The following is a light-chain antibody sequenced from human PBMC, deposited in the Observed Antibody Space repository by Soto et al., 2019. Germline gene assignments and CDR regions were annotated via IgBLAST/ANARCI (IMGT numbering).Light chain of an antibody. CDR3: MQPLQSWT. V-gene: IGKV2-28*01. CDR2: LGS. J-gene: IGKJ1*01. Sequence: IVMTQSPLSLPVTPGEPASIPCRSSQSLLHSNGYNYLDWYLQKPGQSPQLLIYLGSNRASGVPDRFSGSGSGTDFTLKISRVEAEDVGVYYCMQPLQSWTFGQGTKVDIK. CDR1: QSLLHSNGYNY.